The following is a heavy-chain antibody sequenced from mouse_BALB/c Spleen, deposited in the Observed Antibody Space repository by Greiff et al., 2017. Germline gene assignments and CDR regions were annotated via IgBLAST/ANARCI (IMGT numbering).Heavy chain of an antibody. CDR3: ARDKKKKYGNYRYYAMDY. D-gene: IGHD2-10*02. CDR2: IWGDGST. J-gene: IGHJ4*01. V-gene: IGHV2-6-7*01. CDR1: GFSLTGYG. Sequence: VQVVESGPGLVAPSQSLSITCTVSGFSLTGYGVNWVRQPPGKGLEWLGMIWGDGSTDYNSALKSRLSISKDNSKSQDFLKMNSLQTDDTARYYWARDKKKKYGNYRYYAMDYWGQGTSVTVSS.